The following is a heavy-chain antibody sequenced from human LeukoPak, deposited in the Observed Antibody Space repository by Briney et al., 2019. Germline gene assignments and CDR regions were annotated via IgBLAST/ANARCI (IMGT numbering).Heavy chain of an antibody. Sequence: GESLKISCKGSGYSFTSYWIGWVRQMPGKGLEWMGIIYPGDSDTRYSPSFQGQVTISADKSISTACLQWSSLKASDTAMYYCARSSYSGSYRYYFDYWGQGTLVTVSS. CDR1: GYSFTSYW. J-gene: IGHJ4*02. CDR3: ARSSYSGSYRYYFDY. D-gene: IGHD1-26*01. CDR2: IYPGDSDT. V-gene: IGHV5-51*01.